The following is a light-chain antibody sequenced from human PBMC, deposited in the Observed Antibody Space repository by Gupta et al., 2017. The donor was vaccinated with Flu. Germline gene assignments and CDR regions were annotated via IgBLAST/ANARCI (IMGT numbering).Light chain of an antibody. CDR3: QQRTNWVWT. Sequence: IVLTQSPAILSLSPGETATLSCRASQGIDSYIAWYQQYPGQAPRLLIYEASNRATGIPARFSGSGFGTDFTLTIGILDPEDFAVYYCQQRTNWVWTFGQGTKVEIK. V-gene: IGKV3-11*01. CDR1: QGIDSY. J-gene: IGKJ1*01. CDR2: EAS.